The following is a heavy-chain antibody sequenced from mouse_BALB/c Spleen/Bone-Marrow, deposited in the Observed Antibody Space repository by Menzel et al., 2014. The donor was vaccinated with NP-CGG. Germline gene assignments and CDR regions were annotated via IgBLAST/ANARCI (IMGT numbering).Heavy chain of an antibody. CDR3: ARRDCGPAWFTY. J-gene: IGHJ3*01. D-gene: IGHD3-3*01. V-gene: IGHV1-26*01. CDR1: GYTFTEST. CDR2: INPNNGAT. Sequence: SGPELVKPGASVKISCKTSGYTFTESTINWVKQSHGKSLEWIGGINPNNGATGYNQKFKGKATLTVDKSSSTAYLELRSLTSDDSAVYYCARRDCGPAWFTYWGQGTLVTVSA.